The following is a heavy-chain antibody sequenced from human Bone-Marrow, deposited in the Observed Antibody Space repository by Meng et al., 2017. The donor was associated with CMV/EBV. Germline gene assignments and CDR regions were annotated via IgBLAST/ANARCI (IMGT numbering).Heavy chain of an antibody. CDR2: ISAYNGNT. D-gene: IGHD3-22*01. CDR1: GYTFTSNG. J-gene: IGHJ4*02. V-gene: IGHV1-18*01. Sequence: QVRLGQSGAELKKPRALVKVSCKASGYTFTSNGISWVRQAPGQGLEWMGWISAYNGNTNYAQKLQGRVTMTTDTATSTAYMGLRSLRSDDTAVYYCAVTYYYDSSGYYSFDYWGQGTLVTVSS. CDR3: AVTYYYDSSGYYSFDY.